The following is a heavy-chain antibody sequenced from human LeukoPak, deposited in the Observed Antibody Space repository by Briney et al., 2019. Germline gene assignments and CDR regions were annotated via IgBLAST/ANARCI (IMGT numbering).Heavy chain of an antibody. CDR2: INPNSGGT. J-gene: IGHJ4*02. CDR1: GYTFTGYY. D-gene: IGHD1-26*01. V-gene: IGHV1-2*02. CDR3: ARLYSGSYYGDY. Sequence: ASVKVSCKASGYTFTGYYMHWVRQAPGQGLEWMGWINPNSGGTNYAQKFQGRVTMTRDTSISTAYMELSRLRSDDTAVYYCARLYSGSYYGDYWGQGTLVTVSS.